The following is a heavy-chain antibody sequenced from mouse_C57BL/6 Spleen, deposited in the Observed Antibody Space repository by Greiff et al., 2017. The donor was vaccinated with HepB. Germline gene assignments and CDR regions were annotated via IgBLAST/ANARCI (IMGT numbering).Heavy chain of an antibody. J-gene: IGHJ1*03. D-gene: IGHD1-1*01. CDR1: GFSLSTFGMG. V-gene: IGHV8-8*01. CDR3: ARIAKGFGTTVVAKDWYFDV. Sequence: QVTLKVSGPGILQPSQTLSLTCSFSGFSLSTFGMGVGWIRQPSGKGLEWLAHIWWDDDKYYNPALKSRLTISKDTSKNQVFLKIANVDTADTATYYCARIAKGFGTTVVAKDWYFDVWGTGTTVTVSS. CDR2: IWWDDDK.